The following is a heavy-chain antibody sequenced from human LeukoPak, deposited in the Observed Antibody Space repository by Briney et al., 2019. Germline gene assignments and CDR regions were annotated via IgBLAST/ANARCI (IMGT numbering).Heavy chain of an antibody. D-gene: IGHD1-26*01. CDR3: ARCRRLTWDYYLDY. CDR1: GYSISSGYY. Sequence: AETLSLTCTVSGYSISSGYYWGWIRQPRGKGLEWIGSIYHSGSTYYNPSVKSRVTISRDTSKNQFSLKLSSVTAADTAVYYCARCRRLTWDYYLDYWGQGTMVTVSS. CDR2: IYHSGST. J-gene: IGHJ4*02. V-gene: IGHV4-38-2*02.